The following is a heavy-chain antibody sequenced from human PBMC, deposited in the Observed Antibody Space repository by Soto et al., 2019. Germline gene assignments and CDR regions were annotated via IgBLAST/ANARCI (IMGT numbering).Heavy chain of an antibody. D-gene: IGHD2-2*01. CDR2: ISYDGNNK. V-gene: IGHV3-30-3*01. CDR3: ARGPSSLTRFDY. Sequence: GGSLRLSCAASGFTFSSYAMHWVRQAPGKGLDWVAVISYDGNNKYYADSVKGRFTISRDNSKNTLYLQLNSLRAEDTAVYYCARGPSSLTRFDYWGQGTLVTVSS. CDR1: GFTFSSYA. J-gene: IGHJ4*02.